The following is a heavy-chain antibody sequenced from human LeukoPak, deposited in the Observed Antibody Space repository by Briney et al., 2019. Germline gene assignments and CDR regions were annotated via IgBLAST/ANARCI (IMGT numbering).Heavy chain of an antibody. D-gene: IGHD6-6*01. J-gene: IGHJ3*02. Sequence: PGGSLRLSCAASGFTFSSYWMHWVRQAPGKGLVWVSRINSDGSTTSYADSVKGRFTISRDNAKNTLYLQMNSLRAEDTAAYYCERRSAARDAFDIWGQGTMVTVSS. V-gene: IGHV3-74*01. CDR1: GFTFSSYW. CDR2: INSDGSTT. CDR3: ERRSAARDAFDI.